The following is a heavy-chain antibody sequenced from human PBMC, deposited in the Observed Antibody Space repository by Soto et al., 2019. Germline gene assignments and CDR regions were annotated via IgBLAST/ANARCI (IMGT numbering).Heavy chain of an antibody. D-gene: IGHD3-10*01. Sequence: QVQLVQSGAEVKKPGASVKVSCKASGYTFTSYGWVRQAPGQGLEWMGWISGSNGNTNYAQKLQGRVTMTTDTSTGTAYMELRSLRSDDTAVYYCARVRAAHGSYYFDYWGQGTLVTVSS. J-gene: IGHJ4*02. V-gene: IGHV1-18*01. CDR1: GYTFTSYG. CDR2: ISGSNGNT. CDR3: ARVRAAHGSYYFDY.